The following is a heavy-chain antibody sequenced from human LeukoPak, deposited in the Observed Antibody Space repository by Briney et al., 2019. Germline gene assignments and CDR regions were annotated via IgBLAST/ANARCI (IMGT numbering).Heavy chain of an antibody. Sequence: RGSLRLSCAASGFTFSNYAMSWVRQAPGKGMEWVSVISGSGGNTYYADSVKGRFTISRDNSKNTLYLQRKSLRAEDTAVYYCAKAGSNWSSDYWGQGTLVTVSS. CDR3: AKAGSNWSSDY. J-gene: IGHJ4*02. CDR2: ISGSGGNT. CDR1: GFTFSNYA. V-gene: IGHV3-23*01. D-gene: IGHD6-13*01.